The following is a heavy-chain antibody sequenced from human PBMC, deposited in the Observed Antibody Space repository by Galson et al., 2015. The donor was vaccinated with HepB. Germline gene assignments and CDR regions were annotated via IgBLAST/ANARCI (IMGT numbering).Heavy chain of an antibody. D-gene: IGHD2-8*01. CDR1: GGTFTSFA. CDR2: IIPILGIA. V-gene: IGHV1-69*04. J-gene: IGHJ3*02. CDR3: ARENAPYSTNGICADAFDI. Sequence: SVKVSCKASGGTFTSFAISWVRQAPGQGLEWMGRIIPILGIANYAQKFQGRVTITADKSTSTAYMELSSLRSEDTAGYYCARENAPYSTNGICADAFDIWGQGTMVTVSS.